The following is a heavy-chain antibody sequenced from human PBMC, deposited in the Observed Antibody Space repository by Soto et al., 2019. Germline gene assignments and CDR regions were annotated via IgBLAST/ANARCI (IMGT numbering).Heavy chain of an antibody. J-gene: IGHJ4*02. CDR1: GYTFNMFG. D-gene: IGHD4-17*01. CDR3: ARTRRLYLNDVYGDYGASMEDS. CDR2: ISVYTGNT. Sequence: QVQMVQSGAEVKKPGASVKVSYEASGYTFNMFGITWVRQAPGQGLEWLGWISVYTGNTDYAPKLQDRVNLTTDTSTKTAYMEVRRLRSDDTAVYYCARTRRLYLNDVYGDYGASMEDSWGQGTLVTVSS. V-gene: IGHV1-18*01.